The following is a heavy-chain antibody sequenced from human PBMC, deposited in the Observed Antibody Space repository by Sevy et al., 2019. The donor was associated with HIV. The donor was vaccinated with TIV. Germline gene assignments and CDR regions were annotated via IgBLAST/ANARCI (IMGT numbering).Heavy chain of an antibody. J-gene: IGHJ4*02. CDR3: ARGRGDPRADCFDY. CDR2: ITGSGGTT. Sequence: GGSLRLSCAASRFTFSTYAMSWVRQAPGKGLEWVSAITGSGGTTYYVDSVRGRFTISRDNSKNTLYLQMNSLRAEDTAVYYCARGRGDPRADCFDYWGQGTLVTVSS. D-gene: IGHD3-16*01. CDR1: RFTFSTYA. V-gene: IGHV3-23*01.